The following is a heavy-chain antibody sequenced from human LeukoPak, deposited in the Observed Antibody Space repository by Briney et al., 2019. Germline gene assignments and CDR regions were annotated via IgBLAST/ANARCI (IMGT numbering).Heavy chain of an antibody. D-gene: IGHD3-10*01. Sequence: GASVKVSCKASGYTFTGYYMHWVRQAPGQGLEWMGWINPDSGGTNYAQKLQGRVTMTTDTSTSTAYMKLRSLRSDDTAVYYCARDPGSYPDDYWGQGTLVTVSS. CDR3: ARDPGSYPDDY. CDR1: GYTFTGYY. V-gene: IGHV1-2*02. J-gene: IGHJ4*02. CDR2: INPDSGGT.